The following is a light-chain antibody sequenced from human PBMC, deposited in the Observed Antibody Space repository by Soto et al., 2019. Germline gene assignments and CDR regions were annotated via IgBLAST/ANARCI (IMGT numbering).Light chain of an antibody. CDR3: QQRSSWPLT. Sequence: IVLTQSPASLSLSAGERATLSCRASQDITTYLAWYQQKPGQAPRLFIYDTFNRASDVPARFSGSGSGTVFTLTITNVAPDDSAIYYCQQRSSWPLTFGGGTKVEIK. CDR2: DTF. V-gene: IGKV3-11*01. J-gene: IGKJ4*01. CDR1: QDITTY.